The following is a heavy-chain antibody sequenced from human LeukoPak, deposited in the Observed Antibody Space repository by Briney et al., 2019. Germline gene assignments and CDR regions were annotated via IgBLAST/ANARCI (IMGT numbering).Heavy chain of an antibody. CDR3: TTDSHRYYYDSSGYYYVPDYYYGMDV. V-gene: IGHV3-15*07. CDR1: GFTFTSYS. CDR2: IKSKTDGGTT. Sequence: GGSLRLSCAASGFTFTSYSMNWVRQAPGKGLEWVGRIKSKTDGGTTDYAAPVKGRFTISRDDSKNTLYLQMNSLKTEDTAVYYCTTDSHRYYYDSSGYYYVPDYYYGMDVWGQGTTVTVSS. D-gene: IGHD3-22*01. J-gene: IGHJ6*02.